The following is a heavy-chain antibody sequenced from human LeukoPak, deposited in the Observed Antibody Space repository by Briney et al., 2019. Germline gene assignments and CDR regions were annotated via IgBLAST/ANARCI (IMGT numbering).Heavy chain of an antibody. Sequence: PSQTLSLTCTVSGGSINSGGYYWSWIRQHPGKGLEWIGYIYYSGSTYYNPSLKSRVTISVDTSKNQFSLKLSSVTAADTAVYYCARNRDGYNSFDYWGQGTLVTVSS. D-gene: IGHD5-24*01. CDR3: ARNRDGYNSFDY. CDR1: GGSINSGGYY. V-gene: IGHV4-31*03. CDR2: IYYSGST. J-gene: IGHJ4*02.